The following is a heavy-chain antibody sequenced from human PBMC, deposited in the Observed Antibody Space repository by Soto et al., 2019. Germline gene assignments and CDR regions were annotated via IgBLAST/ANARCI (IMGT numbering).Heavy chain of an antibody. J-gene: IGHJ6*03. D-gene: IGHD2-15*01. Sequence: ASLKVSCKASGYTFTSYGISWVRQAPGQGLEWMGWISAYNGNTNYAQKLQGRVTMTTDTSTSTAYMELRSLRSDDTAVYYCARDYCSGGSCYSGLRYYYYYMDVWGKGTTVTVSS. CDR1: GYTFTSYG. CDR3: ARDYCSGGSCYSGLRYYYYYMDV. CDR2: ISAYNGNT. V-gene: IGHV1-18*01.